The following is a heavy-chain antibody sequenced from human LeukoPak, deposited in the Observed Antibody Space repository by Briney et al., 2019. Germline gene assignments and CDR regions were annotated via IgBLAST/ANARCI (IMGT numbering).Heavy chain of an antibody. Sequence: SETLSLTCAVSGGSISSSNWWSWVRQPPGKGLEWIGEIYHSGSTNYNPSLKSRVTISVDKSKNQFSLKLSSVTAADTAVYYCARNYGGNSYYFDYWGQGTLVTVSS. CDR3: ARNYGGNSYYFDY. D-gene: IGHD4-23*01. CDR2: IYHSGST. J-gene: IGHJ4*02. CDR1: GGSISSSNW. V-gene: IGHV4-4*02.